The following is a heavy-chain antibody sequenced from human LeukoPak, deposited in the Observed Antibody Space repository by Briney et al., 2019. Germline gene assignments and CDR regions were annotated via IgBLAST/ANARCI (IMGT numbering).Heavy chain of an antibody. V-gene: IGHV4-4*07. D-gene: IGHD2-15*01. CDR1: GYSISSGYY. J-gene: IGHJ6*03. CDR2: IYTSGNT. CDR3: ARDYGSGYYYYYYMDV. Sequence: PSETLSLTCTVSGYSISSGYYWGWIRQPAGKGLEWIGRIYTSGNTNYNPSLKSRVTMSVDTSKNQFSLKLSSVTAADTAVYYCARDYGSGYYYYYYMDVWGKGTTVTVSS.